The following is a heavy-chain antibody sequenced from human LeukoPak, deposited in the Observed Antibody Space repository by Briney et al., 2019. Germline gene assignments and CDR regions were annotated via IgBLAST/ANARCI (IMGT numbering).Heavy chain of an antibody. CDR1: GFTFSSYG. Sequence: GGSLRLSCAASGFTFSSYGMHWVRQAPGKGLEWVAFIRYDGSNKYYADSVKGRFTISRDNSKNTLYLQMNSLRAEDTAVYYCARGGRLHYYGSGSYYPFDYWGQGTLVTVSS. CDR3: ARGGRLHYYGSGSYYPFDY. D-gene: IGHD3-10*01. CDR2: IRYDGSNK. J-gene: IGHJ4*02. V-gene: IGHV3-30*02.